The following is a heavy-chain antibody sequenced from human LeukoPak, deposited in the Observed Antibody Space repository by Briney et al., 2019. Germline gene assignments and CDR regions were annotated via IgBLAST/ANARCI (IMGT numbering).Heavy chain of an antibody. V-gene: IGHV3-7*03. CDR3: AKETTGYLDY. Sequence: GGSLRLSCAPSGFTFSSYWMSWVRQAPGKGLEWVANIKQDGSEKYYVDSVRGRFTISRDNSKNTLYLQMNSLRAEATAVYYCAKETTGYLDYWGQGTLVTVSS. CDR2: IKQDGSEK. J-gene: IGHJ4*02. CDR1: GFTFSSYW. D-gene: IGHD1-14*01.